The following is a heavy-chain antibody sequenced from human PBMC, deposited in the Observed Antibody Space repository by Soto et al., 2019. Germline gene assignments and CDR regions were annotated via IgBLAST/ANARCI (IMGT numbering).Heavy chain of an antibody. Sequence: ASVKVSCKASGYSFTSYWISWVRQMPGKGLEWMGRIDPSDSYTNYSPSFQGHVTISADKSISTAYLQWSSLKASDTAMYYCARHGVRGSQDPYFDYWGQGTLVTVSS. CDR3: ARHGVRGSQDPYFDY. CDR1: GYSFTSYW. D-gene: IGHD1-26*01. CDR2: IDPSDSYT. J-gene: IGHJ4*02. V-gene: IGHV5-10-1*01.